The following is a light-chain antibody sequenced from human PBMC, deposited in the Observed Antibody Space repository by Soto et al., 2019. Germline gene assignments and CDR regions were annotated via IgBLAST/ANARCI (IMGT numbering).Light chain of an antibody. Sequence: EIVLTQSPGTLSLSPGERATLSCRASQSVSRSYLAWYQQKAGQAPRLLIYETSSRATGIPDRFSGSGSGTDFTLTISRLEPEDFAVYYCQQYGSSSYTFGQGTKLEI. CDR3: QQYGSSSYT. CDR1: QSVSRSY. J-gene: IGKJ2*01. CDR2: ETS. V-gene: IGKV3-20*01.